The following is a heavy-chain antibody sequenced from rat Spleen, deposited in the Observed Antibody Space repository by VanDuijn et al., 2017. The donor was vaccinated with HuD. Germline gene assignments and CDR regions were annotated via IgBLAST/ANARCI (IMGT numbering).Heavy chain of an antibody. CDR1: GFTFSDYY. D-gene: IGHD1-12*01. CDR2: ISIGGGDT. J-gene: IGHJ2*01. Sequence: EVQLVESGGGLVQPGRSMKLSCAASGFTFSDYYMAWVRQAPTMGLEGVASISIGGGDTYYRDSVKGRFTISRDDAKNTLDLQMDSLRSEDTATYYCARHTEIVMPYYFDYWGQGVMVTVSS. V-gene: IGHV5-25*01. CDR3: ARHTEIVMPYYFDY.